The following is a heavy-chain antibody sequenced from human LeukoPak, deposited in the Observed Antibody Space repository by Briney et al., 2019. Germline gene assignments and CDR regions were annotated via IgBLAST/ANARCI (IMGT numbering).Heavy chain of an antibody. J-gene: IGHJ4*02. CDR3: ASGNSFDY. D-gene: IGHD2-15*01. Sequence: GGSLRLSCAASGFTFSSSWMSWVRQAPGKGLECVANMKPDGSEIYYVDSVRGRFTVSRDNAKNSLYLQMNSLRADDTAVYFCASGNSFDYWGQGTLVTVSS. CDR2: MKPDGSEI. V-gene: IGHV3-7*01. CDR1: GFTFSSSW.